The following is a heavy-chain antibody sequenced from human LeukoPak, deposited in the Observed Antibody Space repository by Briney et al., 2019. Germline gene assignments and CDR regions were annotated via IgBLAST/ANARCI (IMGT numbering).Heavy chain of an antibody. CDR1: GGSISSYY. D-gene: IGHD2-2*01. CDR2: IYYSGST. J-gene: IGHJ4*02. CDR3: ARYCSSTSCQLDY. V-gene: IGHV4-59*12. Sequence: PSETLSLTCTVSGGSISSYYWSWIRQPPGKGLEWIGYIYYSGSTNYNPSLKSRVTISVDTSKNQFSLKLSSVTAADTAFYYCARYCSSTSCQLDYWGQGTLVTVSS.